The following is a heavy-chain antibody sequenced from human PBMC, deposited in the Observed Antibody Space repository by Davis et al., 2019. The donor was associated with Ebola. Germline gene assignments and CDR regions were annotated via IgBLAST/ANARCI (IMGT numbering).Heavy chain of an antibody. CDR1: GFTFSDYY. CDR3: ARVPIVATIRADY. CDR2: ISSSSSTI. D-gene: IGHD5-12*01. Sequence: GESLKISCAASGFTFSDYYMSWIRQAPGKGPEWVSYISSSSSTIYYADSVKGRFTISRDNAKNSLYLQMNSLRDEDTAVYYCARVPIVATIRADYWGQGTLVTVSS. J-gene: IGHJ4*02. V-gene: IGHV3-11*04.